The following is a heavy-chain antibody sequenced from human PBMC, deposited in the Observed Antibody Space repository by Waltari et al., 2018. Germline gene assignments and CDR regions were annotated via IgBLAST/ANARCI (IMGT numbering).Heavy chain of an antibody. V-gene: IGHV1-46*01. J-gene: IGHJ4*02. CDR1: GYTFTSYY. Sequence: QVQLVQSGAEVKKPGASVKVSCKASGYTFTSYYMHWVRQAPGQGLEWMGIIKPSGGSTSNEQKFQGRVTMTRDTSTSTVYMELSSLRAEDTAVYYCAREAIAAAKVNDYWGQGTLVTVSS. CDR3: AREAIAAAKVNDY. CDR2: IKPSGGST. D-gene: IGHD6-13*01.